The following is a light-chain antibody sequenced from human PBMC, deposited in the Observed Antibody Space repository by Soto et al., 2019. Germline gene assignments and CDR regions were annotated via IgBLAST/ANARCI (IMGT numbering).Light chain of an antibody. CDR2: DVS. CDR3: CSYAGDLAL. Sequence: QSALTQPASVSGSPGQSITISCTGTSSDIGNYNYVSWYQQHPGKAPKLMISDVSKRPSGVPDRFSGSKSGNTASLTISGLQAEDEADYYCCSYAGDLALFGGGTKVTVL. J-gene: IGLJ2*01. V-gene: IGLV2-11*01. CDR1: SSDIGNYNY.